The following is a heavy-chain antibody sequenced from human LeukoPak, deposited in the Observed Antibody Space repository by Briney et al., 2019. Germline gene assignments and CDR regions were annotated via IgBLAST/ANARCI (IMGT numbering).Heavy chain of an antibody. D-gene: IGHD6-13*01. Sequence: WGSLSLSCSASGFSFSISEIHWVRQAPGKGLEYVSGISGNGIRTYYSDSVKGRFTISRDNSKSTMILQMSSLRPEDTAAYHCVNQAAGVVYWGQGTLVTGFS. CDR3: VNQAAGVVY. CDR2: ISGNGIRT. V-gene: IGHV3-64D*09. CDR1: GFSFSISE. J-gene: IGHJ4*02.